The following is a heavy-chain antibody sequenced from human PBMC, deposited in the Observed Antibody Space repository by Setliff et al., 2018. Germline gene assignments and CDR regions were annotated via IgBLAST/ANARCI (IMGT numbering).Heavy chain of an antibody. V-gene: IGHV1-46*01. Sequence: ASVKVSCKTSGYSSTSHYMHWVRQAPGQGLEWMGIINPGGLSSSSTQKFEGRVTMTRDTSTSTVYMELNSLTSDDTAVYYCARAGLAAAGRKGVFDHWGQGTLVTVSS. CDR2: INPGGLSS. J-gene: IGHJ4*02. D-gene: IGHD6-25*01. CDR1: GYSSTSHY. CDR3: ARAGLAAAGRKGVFDH.